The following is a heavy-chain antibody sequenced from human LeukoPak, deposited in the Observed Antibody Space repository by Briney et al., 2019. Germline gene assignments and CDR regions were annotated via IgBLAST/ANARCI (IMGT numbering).Heavy chain of an antibody. CDR1: GGSFSGYY. J-gene: IGHJ5*02. CDR3: ARKLAVVTATTKYNWFDP. CDR2: INHSGST. D-gene: IGHD2-21*02. Sequence: PSETLSLTCAVYGGSFSGYYWSWIRQPPGKGLEWIGEINHSGSTNYNPSLKSRVTISVDTSKNQFSLKLSSVTAADTAVYYCARKLAVVTATTKYNWFDPWGQGTLVTVSS. V-gene: IGHV4-34*01.